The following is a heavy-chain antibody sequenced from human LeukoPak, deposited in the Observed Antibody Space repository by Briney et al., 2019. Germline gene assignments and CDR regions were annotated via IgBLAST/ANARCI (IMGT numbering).Heavy chain of an antibody. Sequence: SETLSLTXTVSGGSISSSSYYWGWIRQPPGKGLEWIGSIYYSGSTYYNPSLKSRVTISVDTSKNQFSLKLSSVTAADTAVYYCARRPPFMITFGGVIAPSYYFDYWGQGTLVTVSS. D-gene: IGHD3-16*02. CDR1: GGSISSSSYY. J-gene: IGHJ4*02. CDR3: ARRPPFMITFGGVIAPSYYFDY. V-gene: IGHV4-39*01. CDR2: IYYSGST.